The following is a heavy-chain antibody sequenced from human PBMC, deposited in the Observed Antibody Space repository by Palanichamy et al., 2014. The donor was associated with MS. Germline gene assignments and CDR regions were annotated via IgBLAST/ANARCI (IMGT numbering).Heavy chain of an antibody. Sequence: QVHLQESGPGLVKPSETLSLTCTVSGGSMDNYFWSWVRQPPGRGLEWVGYVYPTGSTSYKPSLHSRVSMSIDTSKNQFSLSLNSVSAADTAVYYCTGAAYNPGQTYYFDSWGQGVLVTVSS. CDR1: GGSMDNYF. D-gene: IGHD6-19*01. V-gene: IGHV4-59*03. CDR3: TGAAYNPGQTYYFDS. CDR2: VYPTGST. J-gene: IGHJ4*02.